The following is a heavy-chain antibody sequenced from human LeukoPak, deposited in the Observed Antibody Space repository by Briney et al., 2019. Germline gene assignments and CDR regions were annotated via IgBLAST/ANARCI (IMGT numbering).Heavy chain of an antibody. D-gene: IGHD2-21*02. CDR3: AKAVAMGCGGDCYSFDY. V-gene: IGHV1-2*06. CDR1: GYTFTGYY. CDR2: INPNSGGT. Sequence: ASVKVSCKASGYTFTGYYMHWVRQAPGQGLEWMGRINPNSGGTNYAQKFQRRVTMTRDTSNGTAYMELSRLRSDDTAVYYCAKAVAMGCGGDCYSFDYWGEGTLVTVSS. J-gene: IGHJ4*02.